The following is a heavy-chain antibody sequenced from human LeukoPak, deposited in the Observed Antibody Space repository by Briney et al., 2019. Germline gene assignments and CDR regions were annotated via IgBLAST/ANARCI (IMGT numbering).Heavy chain of an antibody. CDR3: TRETSSRYFDY. V-gene: IGHV1-8*01. Sequence: ASVKVSCKSSGYTLTSYDINWVRQATGQGLEWMGWMNPNSGRTGYAQNFQGRITITRNTSISTAYMELSSLRSEDTAVYYCTRETSSRYFDYWGQGTLVTVSS. CDR2: MNPNSGRT. CDR1: GYTLTSYD. J-gene: IGHJ4*02.